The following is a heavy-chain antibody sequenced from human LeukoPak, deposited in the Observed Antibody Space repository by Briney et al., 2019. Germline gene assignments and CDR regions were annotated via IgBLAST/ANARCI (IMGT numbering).Heavy chain of an antibody. J-gene: IGHJ4*02. CDR1: GFIFSTYN. Sequence: GGTLRLSCTASGFIFSTYNMNWVRQAPGKGLEWVTFIGYDGRNKYYADSVKGRFTISRDNSKNTLYLQMNSLRAEDTAVYYCAKERGAGHLDDYWGQGTLVTVSS. CDR3: AKERGAGHLDDY. CDR2: IGYDGRNK. D-gene: IGHD3-10*01. V-gene: IGHV3-30*02.